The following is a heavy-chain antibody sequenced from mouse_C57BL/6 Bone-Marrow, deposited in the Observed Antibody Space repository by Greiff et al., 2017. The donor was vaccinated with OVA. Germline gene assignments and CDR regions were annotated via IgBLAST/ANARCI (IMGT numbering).Heavy chain of an antibody. V-gene: IGHV1-81*01. CDR2: IYPRSGNT. CDR3: ARSSYGNSLDY. Sequence: QVQLKQSGAELARPGASVKLSCKASGYTFTSYGISWVKQRTGQGLEWIGEIYPRSGNTYYNEKFKGKATLTADKSSSTAYMELRSLTSEDSAVYFCARSSYGNSLDYWGQGTTLTVSS. J-gene: IGHJ2*01. D-gene: IGHD2-1*01. CDR1: GYTFTSYG.